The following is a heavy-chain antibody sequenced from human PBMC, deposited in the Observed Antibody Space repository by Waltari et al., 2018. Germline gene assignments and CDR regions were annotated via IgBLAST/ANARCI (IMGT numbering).Heavy chain of an antibody. CDR3: ARERKIQRARAYFDY. V-gene: IGHV3-21*01. CDR1: GFTFSSYS. CDR2: ISSSSSYI. J-gene: IGHJ4*02. Sequence: EVQLVESGGGLVKPGGSLRLSCAASGFTFSSYSMTWVRQAPGKGLEWVSSISSSSSYIYYADSVKGRFTISRDNAKNSLYLQMNSLRAEDTAVYYCARERKIQRARAYFDYWGQGTLVTVSS.